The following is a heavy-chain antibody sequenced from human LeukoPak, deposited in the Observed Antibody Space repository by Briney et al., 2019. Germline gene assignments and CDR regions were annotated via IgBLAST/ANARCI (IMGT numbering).Heavy chain of an antibody. V-gene: IGHV3-21*01. D-gene: IGHD3-3*01. CDR1: GFTFSSYS. Sequence: GGSLRLSCAASGFTFSSYSMNWVRQAPGKWLEWVSSISSSSSYIYYADSVKGRFTISRDNAKNSLYLQMNSLRAEDTAVYYCARDAQRGLRFLEWLSNPTTGFDPWGQGTLVTVSS. CDR2: ISSSSSYI. CDR3: ARDAQRGLRFLEWLSNPTTGFDP. J-gene: IGHJ5*02.